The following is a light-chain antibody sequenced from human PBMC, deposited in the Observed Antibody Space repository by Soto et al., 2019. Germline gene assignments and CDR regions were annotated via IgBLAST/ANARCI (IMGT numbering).Light chain of an antibody. CDR3: QVWEATGDQVV. Sequence: SYELTQPPSVSVAPGETARISCGGNNVGSRSVHWYQQKPGQAPFLFIYYDSDRPSGIPERFSGSNSGNTATLIISRVEAGYEADYYCQVWEATGDQVVFGGGTKLTVL. CDR1: NVGSRS. CDR2: YDS. V-gene: IGLV3-21*01. J-gene: IGLJ2*01.